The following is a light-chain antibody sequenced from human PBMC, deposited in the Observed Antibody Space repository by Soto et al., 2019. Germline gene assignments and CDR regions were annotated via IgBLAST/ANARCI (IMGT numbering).Light chain of an antibody. V-gene: IGKV3-20*01. J-gene: IGKJ1*01. CDR2: GTS. Sequence: EIVLTQSPGTLSLSPGERATLSCRASQSVSSSYLAWYQQKPGQAPRLLIYGTSSRATAIPDRFSGSGSGTDFTLTISTLEPEDFVVYYCQQYGSSSWTFGQGTKVEIK. CDR3: QQYGSSSWT. CDR1: QSVSSSY.